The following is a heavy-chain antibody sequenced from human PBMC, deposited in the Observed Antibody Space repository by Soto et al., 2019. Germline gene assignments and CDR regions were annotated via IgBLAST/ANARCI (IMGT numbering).Heavy chain of an antibody. Sequence: GGSLRLSCAASGFTFSNYGMHWVRQAPGKGLEWVAIIWHDGNNKYYADSVRGRFIISRDNSKNRLYLQMNSLRAEDTAVYYCASDLVGASDSYGLDVWGQGAPVTVSS. V-gene: IGHV3-33*08. J-gene: IGHJ6*02. CDR1: GFTFSNYG. CDR3: ASDLVGASDSYGLDV. D-gene: IGHD1-26*01. CDR2: IWHDGNNK.